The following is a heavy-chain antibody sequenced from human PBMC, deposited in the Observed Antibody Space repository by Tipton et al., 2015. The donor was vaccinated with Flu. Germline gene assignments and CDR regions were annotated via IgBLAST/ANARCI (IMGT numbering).Heavy chain of an antibody. CDR2: INPSGGST. CDR1: GYTFTSYY. Sequence: QVQLVQSGAEVKKPGASVKVSCKASGYTFTSYYMHWVRQAPGQGLEWMGIINPSGGSTSYAQKFQGRVTMTRDTSTSTVYMELSSLRSEDTAVYYCARDPILDYYDSSGYYGGHWGQGTLVTVSS. D-gene: IGHD3-22*01. J-gene: IGHJ4*02. CDR3: ARDPILDYYDSSGYYGGH. V-gene: IGHV1-46*01.